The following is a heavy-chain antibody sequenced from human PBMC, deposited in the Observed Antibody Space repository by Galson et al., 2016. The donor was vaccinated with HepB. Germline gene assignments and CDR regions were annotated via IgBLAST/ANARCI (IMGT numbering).Heavy chain of an antibody. J-gene: IGHJ6*02. CDR3: ARDASYSDSSGSFHSYYYGMDV. Sequence: SLRLSCAASGFTFSGSYMNWVRQAPGKGLEWVSYIDISGSIIYYADSVKGRFTISRDNAKNSLYLQMNSLRAEDTAVYYCARDASYSDSSGSFHSYYYGMDVWGQGTTVTVSS. CDR2: IDISGSII. CDR1: GFTFSGSY. D-gene: IGHD3-22*01. V-gene: IGHV3-48*03.